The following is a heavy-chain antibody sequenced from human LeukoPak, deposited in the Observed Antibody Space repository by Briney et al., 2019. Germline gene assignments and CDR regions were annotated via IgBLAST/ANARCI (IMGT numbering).Heavy chain of an antibody. CDR3: ARFLSYYYGLDV. CDR1: GFTFSTYA. V-gene: IGHV3-66*01. Sequence: GGSLRLSCAASGFTFSTYAMSWVRQAPGKGLEWVSVIYSGGTTNYADSVKGRFTISRDNSKNTLYLQVNSLRAEDTAIYFCARFLSYYYGLDVWGQGTTVTVSS. J-gene: IGHJ6*02. CDR2: IYSGGTT.